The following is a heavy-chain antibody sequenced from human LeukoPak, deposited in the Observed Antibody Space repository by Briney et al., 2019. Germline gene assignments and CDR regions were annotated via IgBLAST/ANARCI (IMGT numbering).Heavy chain of an antibody. V-gene: IGHV3-74*01. CDR2: INSDGRDT. D-gene: IGHD2-21*01. CDR1: GFTLTPYW. CDR3: VRDCCSWDAFDI. Sequence: GGSLRLSCEASGFTLTPYWMHWVRQAPGKGLVWVARINSDGRDTGYADSVKGRLTISRDNAKNTVYLQMNSLRAEDTAVYFCVRDCCSWDAFDIWGQGTMATVSS. J-gene: IGHJ3*02.